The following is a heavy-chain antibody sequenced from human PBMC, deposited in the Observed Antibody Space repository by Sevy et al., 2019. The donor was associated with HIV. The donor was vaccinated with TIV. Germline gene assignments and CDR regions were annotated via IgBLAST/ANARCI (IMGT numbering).Heavy chain of an antibody. J-gene: IGHJ5*02. CDR1: GGSISSTSYY. CDR3: ARQSWYTSGWFWFDP. CDR2: IYYTGNT. V-gene: IGHV4-39*01. D-gene: IGHD6-19*01. Sequence: SETLSLTCSVSGGSISSTSYYWGWIRQPPGKGLEWFGTIYYTGNTYYNPSLKSRVTISVDTSKNRFSLKLSSVTAADTAVYYCARQSWYTSGWFWFDPWGQGTLVTVSS.